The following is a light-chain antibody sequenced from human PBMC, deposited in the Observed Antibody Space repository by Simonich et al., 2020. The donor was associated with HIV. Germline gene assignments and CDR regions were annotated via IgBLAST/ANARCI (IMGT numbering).Light chain of an antibody. Sequence: QSALTQPASVSGSPGQSITISCTGTSSYVGGYNYVSWYQQHPGKAPTLIIYDVRNRTSGVSNRFSGSKSGNTASLTISGLQAEDEADYYCSSYTSSSTVVFGGGTKLTVL. J-gene: IGLJ3*02. CDR1: SSYVGGYNY. CDR3: SSYTSSSTVV. CDR2: DVR. V-gene: IGLV2-14*03.